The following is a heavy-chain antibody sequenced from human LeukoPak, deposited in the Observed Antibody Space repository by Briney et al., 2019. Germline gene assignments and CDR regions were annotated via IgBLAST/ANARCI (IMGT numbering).Heavy chain of an antibody. D-gene: IGHD2-2*01. CDR2: IYYSGST. CDR3: ARHPRVVPASSHAFDI. Sequence: SETLSLTCTVSGGSISSSSYYWGWIRQPPGKGLEWIGSIYYSGSTYYNPSLKSRVTISVDTSKNQFSLKLSSVTAADTAVYYCARHPRVVPASSHAFDIWGQGTMVTVSS. V-gene: IGHV4-39*01. J-gene: IGHJ3*02. CDR1: GGSISSSSYY.